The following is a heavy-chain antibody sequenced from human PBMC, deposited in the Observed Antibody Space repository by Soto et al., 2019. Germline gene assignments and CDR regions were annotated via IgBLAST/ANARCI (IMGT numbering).Heavy chain of an antibody. CDR1: GFTFSSYG. Sequence: QVQLVESGGGVVQPGRSLRLSCAASGFTFSSYGMHWVRQAPGKGLEWVAVRWYDGSNKYYADSVKGRFTISRDNSKNTLYLQMNSLRAEDTAVYYCARDRMYSSSWFSWGQGTLVTVSS. D-gene: IGHD6-13*01. CDR3: ARDRMYSSSWFS. CDR2: RWYDGSNK. J-gene: IGHJ5*02. V-gene: IGHV3-33*01.